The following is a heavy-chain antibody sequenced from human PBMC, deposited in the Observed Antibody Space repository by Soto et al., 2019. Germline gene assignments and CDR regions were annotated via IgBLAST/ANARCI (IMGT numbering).Heavy chain of an antibody. D-gene: IGHD6-19*01. CDR2: IYGGGTT. V-gene: IGHV3-53*01. J-gene: IGHJ4*02. CDR1: GFAVSSKY. CDR3: VQTTGWPGFDF. Sequence: EVQLVESGGGLIQPGGSLRLSCAASGFAVSSKYMTWVRQAPGKGLEWVSVIYGGGTTYYADSVKGRFTIFRDTSKNTLYLQMNSLRAEDTAVDYCVQTTGWPGFDFWGQGTLVTVSS.